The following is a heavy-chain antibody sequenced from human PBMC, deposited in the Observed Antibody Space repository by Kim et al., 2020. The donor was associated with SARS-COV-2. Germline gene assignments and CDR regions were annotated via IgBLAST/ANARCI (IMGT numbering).Heavy chain of an antibody. CDR3: AKDIWDYSGMDA. V-gene: IGHV3-23*01. D-gene: IGHD3-16*01. Sequence: TYYGDSVKDRLTTTRDNSMNALYLQMNSLRPGDTAIYYCAKDIWDYSGMDAWGQGTTVTVSS. J-gene: IGHJ6*02. CDR2: T.